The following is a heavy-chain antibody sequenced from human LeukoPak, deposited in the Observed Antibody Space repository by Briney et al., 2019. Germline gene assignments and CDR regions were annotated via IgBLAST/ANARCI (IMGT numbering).Heavy chain of an antibody. CDR1: GGSISSSSYY. CDR3: ARNKWFGELLEIGYFDY. Sequence: SESLSLTCTVSGGSISSSSYYWGWIRQPPGKGLEWIGIIYYSGSTYYNPSLKSRVTISVDTSKNQFSLKLSSVTAADTAVYYCARNKWFGELLEIGYFDYWGQGTLVTVSS. J-gene: IGHJ4*02. V-gene: IGHV4-39*07. CDR2: IYYSGST. D-gene: IGHD3-10*01.